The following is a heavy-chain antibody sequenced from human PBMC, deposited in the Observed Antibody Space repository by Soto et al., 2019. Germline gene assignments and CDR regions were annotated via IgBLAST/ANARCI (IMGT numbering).Heavy chain of an antibody. V-gene: IGHV5-51*03. CDR2: IYPGESDT. Sequence: GESLKISCKGSGYTFTNYWIGWVRQMPGKGLEWMGIIYPGESDTKYNPSFQGQVNISADKSITTTYLRWTSLKASDTAIYYCQDSILYYGMDVWGQGTTVTVSS. CDR3: QDSILYYGMDV. J-gene: IGHJ6*02. CDR1: GYTFTNYW.